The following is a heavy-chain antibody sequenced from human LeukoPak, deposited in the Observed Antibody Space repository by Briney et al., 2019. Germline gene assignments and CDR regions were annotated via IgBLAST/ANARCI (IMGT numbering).Heavy chain of an antibody. J-gene: IGHJ4*02. CDR1: GFTVITNY. D-gene: IGHD3-10*01. Sequence: GGSLRLSCAASGFTVITNYMSWVRQAPGKGLEWVSVIYSGDGTFYADSVKGRFTISRDNSKNTLYLQMNSLRAEDTAVYYCAKTSSHYYGSGAHRGYWGQGTLVTVSS. CDR3: AKTSSHYYGSGAHRGY. V-gene: IGHV3-53*05. CDR2: IYSGDGT.